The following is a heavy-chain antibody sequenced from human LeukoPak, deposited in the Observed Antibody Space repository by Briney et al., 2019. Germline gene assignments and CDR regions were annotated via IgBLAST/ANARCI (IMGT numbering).Heavy chain of an antibody. J-gene: IGHJ2*01. CDR2: ISVTGSST. CDR3: AKLYCSSTGCYFDWYFDL. Sequence: GGSLRLSCAASGFTFNNYAMGWVRQAPGKGLEWVSAISVTGSSTNYADSVKGRFTISRDNSKNTLYVQMTSLRAEDTAVYYCAKLYCSSTGCYFDWYFDLWGRGTLVTVSS. D-gene: IGHD2-2*01. CDR1: GFTFNNYA. V-gene: IGHV3-23*01.